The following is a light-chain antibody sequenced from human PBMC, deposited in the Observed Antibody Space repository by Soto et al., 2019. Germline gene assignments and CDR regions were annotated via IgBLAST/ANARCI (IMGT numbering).Light chain of an antibody. CDR1: QSVSSK. CDR2: GAS. CDR3: QQYGSSPLT. J-gene: IGKJ5*01. Sequence: HSPAPLSVSQGEGATLSCLASQSVSSKLAWYQQKPGQAPRLLIYGASSRATGIPDRFSGSGSGTDFTLTISRLEPEDFAVYYCQQYGSSPLTFGQGTLLEVK. V-gene: IGKV3-20*01.